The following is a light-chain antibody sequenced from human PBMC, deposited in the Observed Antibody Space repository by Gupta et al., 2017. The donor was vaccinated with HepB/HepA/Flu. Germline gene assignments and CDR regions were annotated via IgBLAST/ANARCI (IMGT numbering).Light chain of an antibody. V-gene: IGKV2-28*01. Sequence: EIVMTQSPLSLPVTPGESASISCRSSQSRLHGNGYNYLDWYLQKPGKSPQLLIYVASNRASGVPDRFSGSGSGTDFTLKISRVETEDVVLYSCKNCLRHGCTLGQGTKLEIK. J-gene: IGKJ2*02. CDR2: VAS. CDR1: QSRLHGNGYNY. CDR3: KNCLRHGCT.